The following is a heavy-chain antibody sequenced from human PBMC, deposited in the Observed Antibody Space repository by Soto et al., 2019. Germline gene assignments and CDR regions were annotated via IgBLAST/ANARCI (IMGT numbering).Heavy chain of an antibody. CDR1: GGSISGSSDY. CDR3: ATDSSYYYDSSAYYSNWFDP. V-gene: IGHV4-39*01. J-gene: IGHJ5*02. D-gene: IGHD3-22*01. Sequence: PSETLSLTCTVSGGSISGSSDYWGWIRQPPGKGLEWIGSIFYSGSTYYNPYLKSRVTISVDKSKNKFSLKLTSVTAADTSVYYCATDSSYYYDSSAYYSNWFDPWGQGMLVTVPS. CDR2: IFYSGST.